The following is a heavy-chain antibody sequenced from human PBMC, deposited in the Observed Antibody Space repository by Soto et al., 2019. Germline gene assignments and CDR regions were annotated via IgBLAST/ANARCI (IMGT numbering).Heavy chain of an antibody. J-gene: IGHJ5*02. CDR3: AHTNGPYYYGRIWEVDP. CDR2: IYWDDDK. Sequence: QITLKESGPTLVKPTQTLTLTCTFSGFSLSTSGVGVGWIRQPPGKDLEWLALIYWDDDKRYSPSLKSRLTITKATSKNQVVLTMTNMDPVDTATYYCAHTNGPYYYGRIWEVDPWGQGTLVTVSS. D-gene: IGHD3-10*01. CDR1: GFSLSTSGVG. V-gene: IGHV2-5*02.